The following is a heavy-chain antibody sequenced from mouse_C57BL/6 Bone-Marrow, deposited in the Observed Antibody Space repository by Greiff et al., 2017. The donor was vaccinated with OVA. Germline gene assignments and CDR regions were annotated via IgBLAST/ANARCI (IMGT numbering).Heavy chain of an antibody. D-gene: IGHD1-1*01. J-gene: IGHJ4*01. CDR3: ARRANYYGSPYYAMDY. V-gene: IGHV1-82*01. CDR2: IYPGDGDT. Sequence: QVQLQQSGPELVKPGASVKISCKASGYAFSSSWMNWVKQRPGKGLEWIGRIYPGDGDTNYNGKFKGKATLTADKSSSTAYMQLSSLTSEDSAVYFCARRANYYGSPYYAMDYWGQGTSVTVSS. CDR1: GYAFSSSW.